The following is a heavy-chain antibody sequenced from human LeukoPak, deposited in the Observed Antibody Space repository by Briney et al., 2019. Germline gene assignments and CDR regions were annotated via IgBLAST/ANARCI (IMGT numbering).Heavy chain of an antibody. J-gene: IGHJ4*02. Sequence: SETLSLTCTVSGGSISSYYWSWIRQPPGKGLEWIGYIYYSGSTNYNPSLKSRVAISVDTSKNQFSLKLSSVTAADTAVYYCARAGYSSLDDFDYWGQGTLVTVSS. CDR1: GGSISSYY. V-gene: IGHV4-59*01. D-gene: IGHD6-13*01. CDR2: IYYSGST. CDR3: ARAGYSSLDDFDY.